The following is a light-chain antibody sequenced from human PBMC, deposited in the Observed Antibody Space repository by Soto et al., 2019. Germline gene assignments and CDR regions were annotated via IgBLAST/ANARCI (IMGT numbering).Light chain of an antibody. CDR1: QSVSSTS. CDR3: QQYDGSPPWT. V-gene: IGKV3-20*01. CDR2: GAS. J-gene: IGKJ1*01. Sequence: EIVLTQSPGTLSFSPGERATLSCRASQSVSSTSLAWYQQKPGQAPRLLIYGASNRATGIPDRFSDSGSGTDLTLTISRLEPEYCAVYYWQQYDGSPPWTFCLGTKGEFK.